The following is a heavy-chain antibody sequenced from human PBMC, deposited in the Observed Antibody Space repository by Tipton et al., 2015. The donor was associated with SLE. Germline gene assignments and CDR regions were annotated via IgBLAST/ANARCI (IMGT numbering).Heavy chain of an antibody. D-gene: IGHD2-15*01. V-gene: IGHV3-43*02. CDR3: AKVTLGGALVLAPSAFDY. CDR1: GFRFDDYA. CDR2: ISGDGALT. Sequence: GSLRLSCAASGFRFDDYAMHWVRQDPGKGLEWVSLISGDGALTYYADSVKGRFTISRDNNKNSLFLQMSSLRTEDTAFYYCAKVTLGGALVLAPSAFDYWGQGTLVTVSP. J-gene: IGHJ4*02.